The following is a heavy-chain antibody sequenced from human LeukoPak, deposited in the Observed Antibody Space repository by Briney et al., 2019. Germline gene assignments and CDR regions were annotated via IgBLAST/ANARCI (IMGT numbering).Heavy chain of an antibody. CDR1: GYRFTNYW. CDR3: ARSTTFNNRYGDY. J-gene: IGHJ4*02. Sequence: VESLKISCKASGYRFTNYWIGWVRQIPGKGLEWMGIIYPGDSDTRFSPSFQGQVTISADKSISTAYLQWSSLKASDTAMYFCARSTTFNNRYGDYWGQGTLVSVSP. CDR2: IYPGDSDT. V-gene: IGHV5-51*01. D-gene: IGHD3-9*01.